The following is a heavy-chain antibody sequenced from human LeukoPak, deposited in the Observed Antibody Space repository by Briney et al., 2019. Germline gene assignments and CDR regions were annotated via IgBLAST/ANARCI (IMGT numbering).Heavy chain of an antibody. CDR3: ARTGKDIVATIDY. D-gene: IGHD5-12*01. J-gene: IGHJ4*02. V-gene: IGHV1-2*02. CDR2: INPNSGAT. CDR1: GYTFTDYY. Sequence: ASVKVSCTASGYTFTDYYMHWIRQAPGQGLEWMGWINPNSGATKYAQNFQGRVSLTRDTSTRTAYMELSRLRSDDTAVYYCARTGKDIVATIDYWGQGTLVTVSS.